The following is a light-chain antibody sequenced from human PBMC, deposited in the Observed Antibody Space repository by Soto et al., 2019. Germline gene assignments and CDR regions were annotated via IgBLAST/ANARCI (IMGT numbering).Light chain of an antibody. CDR3: QQYGSSGT. CDR1: QFLISY. Sequence: EVVLTQSPVTLFLSLGERPSLSSRASQFLISYLAWYLQIPGQPPRILIYDSTNRAAGIPARFSGSWSGTDFTLTISSVEPEDFAVAYCQQYGSSGTFRLGTKVDI. CDR2: DST. V-gene: IGKV3-11*01. J-gene: IGKJ1*01.